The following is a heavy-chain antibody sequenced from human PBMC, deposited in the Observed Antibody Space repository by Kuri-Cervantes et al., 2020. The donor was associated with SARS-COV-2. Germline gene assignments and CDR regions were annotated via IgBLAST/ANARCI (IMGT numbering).Heavy chain of an antibody. CDR2: ISYDGSNK. CDR1: GFTFSSYS. Sequence: GESLKISCAAPGFTFSSYSMNWVRQAPGKGLEWVAVISYDGSNKYYADSVKGRFTISRDNSKSTLSLQMNSLRAEDTAVYYCARDFRFGELTPIDAFDIWGQGTMVTVSS. J-gene: IGHJ3*02. V-gene: IGHV3-30*03. D-gene: IGHD3-10*01. CDR3: ARDFRFGELTPIDAFDI.